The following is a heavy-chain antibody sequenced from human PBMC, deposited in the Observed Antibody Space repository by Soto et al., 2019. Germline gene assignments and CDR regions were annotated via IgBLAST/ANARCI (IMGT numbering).Heavy chain of an antibody. D-gene: IGHD6-6*01. Sequence: ASVKVSCKASGYTFTSSYMHWVRQAPGQGLEWMGIINPSGGSTSYPQKFQGRVTMTRDTSTSTVYMELSSLRSEDTAMYYCARYKQLVRAFEIWGQGTMVTVSS. CDR1: GYTFTSSY. J-gene: IGHJ3*02. CDR3: ARYKQLVRAFEI. CDR2: INPSGGST. V-gene: IGHV1-46*01.